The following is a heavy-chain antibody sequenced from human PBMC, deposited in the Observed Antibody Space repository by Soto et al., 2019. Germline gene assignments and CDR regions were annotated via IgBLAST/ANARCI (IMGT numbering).Heavy chain of an antibody. CDR2: IIAIFGTA. CDR3: ARVLPCSTSCYSAYYYYGMDV. CDR1: GATFSSYA. Sequence: SVKVSCKASGATFSSYAISWVRQAPGQALEWMGGIIAIFGTANYEQKFQGRVTITADESTSTAYMELSSLRSEDTAVYYSARVLPCSTSCYSAYYYYGMDVWGQGTTVTVSS. J-gene: IGHJ6*02. D-gene: IGHD2-2*01. V-gene: IGHV1-69*13.